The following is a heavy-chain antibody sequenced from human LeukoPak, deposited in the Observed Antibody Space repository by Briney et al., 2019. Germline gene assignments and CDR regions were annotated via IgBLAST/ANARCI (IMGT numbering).Heavy chain of an antibody. CDR2: ISSSSSYI. CDR1: GFTFSTYT. CDR3: ARAPYDSTGYETPLAFDI. D-gene: IGHD3-22*01. J-gene: IGHJ3*02. V-gene: IGHV3-21*01. Sequence: GGSLRLSCAASGFTFSTYTMNWVSQAPGKGLEWVSTISSSSSYIYYGDSVKGRFTISRDNAKNSLYLQMNSLRAEDTAVYYCARAPYDSTGYETPLAFDILGQGTMVTVSS.